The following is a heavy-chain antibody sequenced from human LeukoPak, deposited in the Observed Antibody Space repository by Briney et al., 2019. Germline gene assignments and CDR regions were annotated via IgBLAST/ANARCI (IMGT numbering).Heavy chain of an antibody. CDR1: GGSFSGYY. CDR3: ARGRLQLWSFPLPYNHYAIDV. V-gene: IGHV4-34*01. J-gene: IGHJ6*02. D-gene: IGHD5-18*01. CDR2: MNPSGST. Sequence: SETLSLTCAVYGGSFSGYYWTWIRQTPGKGLEWIGEMNPSGSTNYNPSLKSRVTISVDTSKNQFSLKLSSVTAADTAVYFCARGRLQLWSFPLPYNHYAIDVWGQGTTVTVSS.